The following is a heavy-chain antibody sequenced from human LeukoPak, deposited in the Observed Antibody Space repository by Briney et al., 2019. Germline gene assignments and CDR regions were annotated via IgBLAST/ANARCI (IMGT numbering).Heavy chain of an antibody. CDR1: GASISSGSYY. D-gene: IGHD3-9*01. CDR3: ARGEVNYDILTGYYSFRDY. CDR2: IYTSGST. Sequence: SETLSLTCTVSGASISSGSYYWSWIRQPAGKGLEWIGRIYTSGSTNYNPSLKSRVTISVDTSKNQFSLKLSSVTAADTAVYYCARGEVNYDILTGYYSFRDYWGQGTLVTVSS. V-gene: IGHV4-61*02. J-gene: IGHJ4*02.